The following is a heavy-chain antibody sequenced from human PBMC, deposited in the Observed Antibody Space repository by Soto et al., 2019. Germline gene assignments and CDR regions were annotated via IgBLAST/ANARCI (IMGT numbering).Heavy chain of an antibody. CDR3: VRDFHVFSATTGQYYYYMDV. CDR2: IKQDGSEI. D-gene: IGHD2-15*01. J-gene: IGHJ6*03. Sequence: EVQLVESGGGLVQPGGSLRLSCAASGFTFSRYLMSWVRRASGKGLEWVANIKQDGSEIHYVDSVKGRFTISRDNAKNSLYLQMNSLRVEDTTVYYCVRDFHVFSATTGQYYYYMDVWGKGTTVTVSS. V-gene: IGHV3-7*01. CDR1: GFTFSRYL.